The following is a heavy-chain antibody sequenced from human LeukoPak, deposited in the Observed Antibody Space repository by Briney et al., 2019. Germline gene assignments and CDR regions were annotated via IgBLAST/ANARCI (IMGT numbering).Heavy chain of an antibody. V-gene: IGHV3-66*01. CDR3: ARNYYDSSGYYYHDY. CDR2: LYSGGIT. D-gene: IGHD3-22*01. J-gene: IGHJ4*02. CDR1: GFNVSTKY. Sequence: GGSLRLSCAASGFNVSTKYMSWVRQAPGKGLEWVSLLYSGGITYYADSVKGRFTTSRDNSKNTLYLQMNSLRAEDTAVYYCARNYYDSSGYYYHDYWGQGTLVTVSS.